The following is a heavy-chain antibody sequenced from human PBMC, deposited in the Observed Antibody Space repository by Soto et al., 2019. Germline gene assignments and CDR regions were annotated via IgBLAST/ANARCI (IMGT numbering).Heavy chain of an antibody. J-gene: IGHJ6*02. CDR2: IIPIFGTA. V-gene: IGHV1-69*06. D-gene: IGHD3-9*01. CDR1: GGTFSSYA. CDR3: ATYRRYLDWITAWDGYYYGMDV. Sequence: SVKVSCKASGGTFSSYAISWVRQAPGQGLEWMGGIIPIFGTANYAQKFQGRVTITADKSTSTAYMELSSLRSEDTAVYYCATYRRYLDWITAWDGYYYGMDVWGQGTTVTVSS.